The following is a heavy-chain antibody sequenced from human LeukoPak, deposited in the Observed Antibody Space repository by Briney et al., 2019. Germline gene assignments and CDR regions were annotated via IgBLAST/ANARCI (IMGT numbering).Heavy chain of an antibody. Sequence: GGSLRLSCAASGFTFSSYGMHWVRQAPGKGLEWVAFIRYDGSNKYYADSVKGRFTISRDNSKNTLYLQMNSLRAEDAAVYYCAKAGYFDFDYWGQGTLVTVSS. CDR1: GFTFSSYG. D-gene: IGHD2-15*01. CDR3: AKAGYFDFDY. CDR2: IRYDGSNK. V-gene: IGHV3-30*02. J-gene: IGHJ4*02.